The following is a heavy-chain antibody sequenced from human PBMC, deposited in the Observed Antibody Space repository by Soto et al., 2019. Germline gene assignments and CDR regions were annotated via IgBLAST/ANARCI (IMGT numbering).Heavy chain of an antibody. Sequence: SETLSLTCTVSGGSISSYYWSWIRQPPGKGLEWIGYIYYSGSTNYNPSPKSRVTISVDTSKNQFSLKLSSVTAADTAVYYCARRNSSGPQPFDYWGQGTLVTVSS. CDR2: IYYSGST. V-gene: IGHV4-59*08. CDR1: GGSISSYY. J-gene: IGHJ4*02. CDR3: ARRNSSGPQPFDY. D-gene: IGHD6-19*01.